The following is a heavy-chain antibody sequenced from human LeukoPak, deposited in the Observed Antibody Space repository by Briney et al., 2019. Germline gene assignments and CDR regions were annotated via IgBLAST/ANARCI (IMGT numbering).Heavy chain of an antibody. CDR3: ARFVDEWYQSKNYYYYMDV. D-gene: IGHD2-2*01. J-gene: IGHJ6*03. CDR2: ISSSGSTI. Sequence: GGSLRLSCAASGFIFSSYEMNWVRQAPGKGLEWVSYISSSGSTIYYADSVKGRFTISRDNAKNSLYLQMNSLRSEDTAVYYCARFVDEWYQSKNYYYYMDVWGKGTTVTISS. CDR1: GFIFSSYE. V-gene: IGHV3-48*03.